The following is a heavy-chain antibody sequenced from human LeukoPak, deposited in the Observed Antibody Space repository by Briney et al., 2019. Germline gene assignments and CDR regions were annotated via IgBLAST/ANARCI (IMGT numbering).Heavy chain of an antibody. CDR3: ARAYSNFPYYYYYYGMDV. D-gene: IGHD4-4*01. CDR1: GGSFSGYY. V-gene: IGHV4-34*01. Sequence: SETLSLTLAVYGGSFSGYYLSWVRPPPGKGLEWVWEIKHSGSTNYNPSLKSRVTISVDTSKNQFSLKLSSVTAADTAVYYCARAYSNFPYYYYYYGMDVWGQGATVTVSS. J-gene: IGHJ6*02. CDR2: IKHSGST.